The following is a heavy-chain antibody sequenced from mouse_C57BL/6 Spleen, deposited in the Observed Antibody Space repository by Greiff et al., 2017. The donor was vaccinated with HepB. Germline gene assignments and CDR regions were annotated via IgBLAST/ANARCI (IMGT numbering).Heavy chain of an antibody. CDR2: IDPSDSYT. J-gene: IGHJ3*01. V-gene: IGHV1-69*01. CDR3: ARSYYSWFAY. Sequence: QVQLQQPGAELVMPGASVKLSCKASGYTFTSYWMHWVKQRPGQGLEWIGEIDPSDSYTNYNQKFKGKSTLTVDKSSSTAYMQLSSLTSEDSAVYYCARSYYSWFAYWGQRTLVTVSA. D-gene: IGHD1-1*02. CDR1: GYTFTSYW.